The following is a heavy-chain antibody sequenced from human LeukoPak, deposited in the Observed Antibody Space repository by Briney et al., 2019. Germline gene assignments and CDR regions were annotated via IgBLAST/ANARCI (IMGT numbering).Heavy chain of an antibody. CDR1: GSSISSGYY. CDR3: ASTYCGGCSAGATPIHYYYYMDV. J-gene: IGHJ6*03. CDR2: IYHSGST. Sequence: SETLSLTCTVSGSSISSGYYWGWIRQPPGKGLEWIGSIYHSGSTYYNPSLKSRVTISVDTSKNQFSLKLSSVTAADTAVYYCASTYCGGCSAGATPIHYYYYMDVWGKGTTVTVSS. V-gene: IGHV4-38-2*02. D-gene: IGHD2-21*01.